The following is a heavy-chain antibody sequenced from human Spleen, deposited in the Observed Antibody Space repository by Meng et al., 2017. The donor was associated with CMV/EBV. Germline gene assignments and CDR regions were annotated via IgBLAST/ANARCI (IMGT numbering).Heavy chain of an antibody. CDR3: AREAAAGIDY. CDR2: INPNSGGT. D-gene: IGHD6-13*01. Sequence: KVSCKASGYTFTGYYMHWVRQAPGQGLEWMGWINPNSGGTNYAQKFQGRVTMTRDTSISTAYMELSSLRSDDTAVYYCAREAAAGIDYWGQGTLVTVSS. J-gene: IGHJ4*02. V-gene: IGHV1-2*02. CDR1: GYTFTGYY.